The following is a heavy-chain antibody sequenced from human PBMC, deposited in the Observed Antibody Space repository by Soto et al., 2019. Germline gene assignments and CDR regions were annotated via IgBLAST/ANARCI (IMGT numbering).Heavy chain of an antibody. CDR1: GFTFSDYY. J-gene: IGHJ5*02. CDR2: ISGSGNSI. Sequence: QVLLVESGGGLVKPGGSLRLSCAASGFTFSDYYMSWIRQAPGMGLEWVSYISGSGNSIYYADSVKGRFTISRDNAKNLLNLQMNSLGVEDTAVYYCATLSTQVDRWGQGNLVTVSS. D-gene: IGHD1-1*01. CDR3: ATLSTQVDR. V-gene: IGHV3-11*01.